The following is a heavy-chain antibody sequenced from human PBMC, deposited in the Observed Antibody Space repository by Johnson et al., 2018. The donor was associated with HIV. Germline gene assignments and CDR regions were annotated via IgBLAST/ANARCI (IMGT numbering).Heavy chain of an antibody. Sequence: QVQLVESGGGLVKPGGSLRLSCAASGLIFSDYYMSWIRQAPGKGLEWVAVISFDGSKKYHADSVTGRFTISRDNSKNTLYLQMNSLRAEDTAVYYCASVPMIVVLDGAFDIWGQGTMVTVSS. CDR1: GLIFSDYY. CDR3: ASVPMIVVLDGAFDI. V-gene: IGHV3-30*14. J-gene: IGHJ3*02. D-gene: IGHD3-22*01. CDR2: ISFDGSKK.